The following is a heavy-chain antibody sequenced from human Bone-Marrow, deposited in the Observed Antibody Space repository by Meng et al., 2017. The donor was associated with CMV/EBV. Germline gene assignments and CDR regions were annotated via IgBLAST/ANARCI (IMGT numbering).Heavy chain of an antibody. J-gene: IGHJ4*02. Sequence: GESLKISCKGSGYSFTSYWIGWVRQMPGKGLEWMGIIYPGDSDTRYRPSFQVQVTISADKSISTPYLQWSSLKASDTAMYDCARLFSSLRSIDYWGQGTLVTVSS. D-gene: IGHD6-6*01. CDR1: GYSFTSYW. V-gene: IGHV5-51*01. CDR2: IYPGDSDT. CDR3: ARLFSSLRSIDY.